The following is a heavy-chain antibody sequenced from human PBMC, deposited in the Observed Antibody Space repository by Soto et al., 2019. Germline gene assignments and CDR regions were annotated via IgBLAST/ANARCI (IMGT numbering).Heavy chain of an antibody. D-gene: IGHD6-13*01. CDR2: IYYSGST. CDR3: ARGDRYSSSWYLDY. CDR1: GGSVSSGSYY. V-gene: IGHV4-61*03. Sequence: SETLSLTCTVSGGSVSSGSYYWSWIRQPPGKGLEGIGYIYYSGSTNYNPSLKSRVTISADTSKNHFSLTLSSVTAADTAVYYCARGDRYSSSWYLDYWGQGTLVTVSS. J-gene: IGHJ4*02.